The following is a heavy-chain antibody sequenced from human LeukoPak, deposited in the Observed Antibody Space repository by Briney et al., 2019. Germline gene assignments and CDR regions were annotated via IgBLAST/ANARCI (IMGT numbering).Heavy chain of an antibody. CDR2: IKSKTDGGTT. D-gene: IGHD1-26*01. CDR3: TTDWLVGAPYFDY. V-gene: IGHV3-15*01. Sequence: GGSLRLSCAASGFTFSNAWMSWVRQAPGKGLEWVGRIKSKTDGGTTDYAAPVKGRFTISRDDSKNTLYLQMNSLTTEDTAVYYCTTDWLVGAPYFDYWGQGTLVTVSS. CDR1: GFTFSNAW. J-gene: IGHJ4*02.